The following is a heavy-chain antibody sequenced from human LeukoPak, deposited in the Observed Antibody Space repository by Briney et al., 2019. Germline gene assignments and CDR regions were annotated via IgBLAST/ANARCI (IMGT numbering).Heavy chain of an antibody. CDR1: GFTFKNYY. V-gene: IGHV3-11*01. Sequence: RGSLRLSCAAPGFTFKNYYMSWIRQAPGKGPEWVSYISSRGSVAKYIGSVEGRFTISRDNARNSLYLQLDSLRAEATPVYYCATAGYETDYWGQGTLVIVSS. D-gene: IGHD5-12*01. CDR2: ISSRGSVA. J-gene: IGHJ4*02. CDR3: ATAGYETDY.